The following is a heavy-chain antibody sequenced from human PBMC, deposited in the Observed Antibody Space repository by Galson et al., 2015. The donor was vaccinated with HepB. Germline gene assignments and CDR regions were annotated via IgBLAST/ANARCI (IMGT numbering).Heavy chain of an antibody. CDR2: ISAYNGNT. V-gene: IGHV1-18*01. Sequence: SVKVSCKASGYTFTSYGISWVRQAPGQGLEWMGWISAYNGNTNYAQKLQGRVTMTTDTSTSTAYMELRSLRSDDTAVYYCARDAVATIVNWYFDLWGRGTLVTVSS. D-gene: IGHD5-12*01. CDR1: GYTFTSYG. J-gene: IGHJ2*01. CDR3: ARDAVATIVNWYFDL.